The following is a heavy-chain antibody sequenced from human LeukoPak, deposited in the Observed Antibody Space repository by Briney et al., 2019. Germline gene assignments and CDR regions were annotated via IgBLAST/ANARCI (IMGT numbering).Heavy chain of an antibody. CDR3: ARLSTVTTSFDY. CDR2: IYTSGTT. V-gene: IGHV4-4*07. J-gene: IGHJ4*02. Sequence: TSETLSLTCTVSGGSISSYYWSWLRQPAGKGLEWIGRIYTSGTTHYNPSLKSRVTMSVDTSKNQFSLKLSSVTAADTAVYYCARLSTVTTSFDYWGQGTLVTVSS. D-gene: IGHD4-17*01. CDR1: GGSISSYY.